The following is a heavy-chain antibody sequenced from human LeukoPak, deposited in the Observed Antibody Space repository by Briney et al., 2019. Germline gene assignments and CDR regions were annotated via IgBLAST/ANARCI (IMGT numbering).Heavy chain of an antibody. D-gene: IGHD3-10*01. CDR1: GFNFSNYW. Sequence: GGSLRLSCVVSGFNFSNYWMSWVHQAPGKGLEWVANIDQEGGEQNYVDSVKGRFSISRDNAKTSVYLQMNSLKVEDTAFYYCARSKAGGYWGQGTLVTVSS. CDR2: IDQEGGEQ. CDR3: ARSKAGGY. V-gene: IGHV3-7*01. J-gene: IGHJ4*02.